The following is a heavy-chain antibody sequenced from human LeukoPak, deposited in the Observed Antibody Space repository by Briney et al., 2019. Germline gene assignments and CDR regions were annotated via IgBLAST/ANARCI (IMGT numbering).Heavy chain of an antibody. CDR3: ATSYDSSGCD. J-gene: IGHJ4*02. V-gene: IGHV3-7*01. CDR1: GFIFSSFW. D-gene: IGHD3-22*01. Sequence: PGGSLRLSCTASGFIFSSFWMAWVRQAPGKGLEWVANIKPDGSLQFYGDSAKGRFTISRDNAKNSLYLQMNNLRAEDTALYYCATSYDSSGCDWGQGTLVTVSS. CDR2: IKPDGSLQ.